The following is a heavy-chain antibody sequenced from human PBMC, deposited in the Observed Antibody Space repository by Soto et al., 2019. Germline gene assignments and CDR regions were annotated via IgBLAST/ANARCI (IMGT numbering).Heavy chain of an antibody. J-gene: IGHJ6*02. CDR2: IYHSGST. D-gene: IGHD3-16*01. Sequence: QVQLQESGPGLVKPSGTLSLTCAVSGGSISSSNWWSWVRQPPGKGLEWVGEIYHSGSTNYNPSLKSRVTISGDKSKNQFSLKLSSVTAADTAVYYCARAHWGGAGYYYGMDVWGQGTTVTVSS. CDR3: ARAHWGGAGYYYGMDV. CDR1: GGSISSSNW. V-gene: IGHV4-4*02.